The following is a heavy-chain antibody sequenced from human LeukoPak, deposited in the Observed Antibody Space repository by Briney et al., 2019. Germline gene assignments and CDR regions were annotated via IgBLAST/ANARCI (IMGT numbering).Heavy chain of an antibody. CDR3: ARGQRFLEWVNHYSDY. CDR1: GGSITTHY. Sequence: SETLSLTCTVSGGSITTHYWTWIRQPPGKGLEWIGHIYYTGSANYNPSLKSRVTISADRSKNQFSLRLSSVTAADTAVYYCARGQRFLEWVNHYSDYWGQGTLVAVSS. J-gene: IGHJ4*02. D-gene: IGHD3-3*01. CDR2: IYYTGSA. V-gene: IGHV4-59*11.